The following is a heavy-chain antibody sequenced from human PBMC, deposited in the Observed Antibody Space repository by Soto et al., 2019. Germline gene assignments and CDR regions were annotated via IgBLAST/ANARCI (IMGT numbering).Heavy chain of an antibody. Sequence: SETLSLTCTVSGGSTSSSSYHWVWIRQPPGKRLERIGNVYYNGNTYYNTYLKSRVTISVDTSNNRFSLMVKSVTAADTAVYFCARLGGSYNDRYFDYWGQGTLVTVSS. CDR2: VYYNGNT. D-gene: IGHD1-26*01. CDR1: GGSTSSSSYH. V-gene: IGHV4-39*01. CDR3: ARLGGSYNDRYFDY. J-gene: IGHJ4*02.